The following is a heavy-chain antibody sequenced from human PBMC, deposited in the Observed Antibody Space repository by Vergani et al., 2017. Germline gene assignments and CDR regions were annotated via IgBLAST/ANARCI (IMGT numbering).Heavy chain of an antibody. CDR3: ARVGRVVS. D-gene: IGHD2-8*02. CDR1: GGSIRSYY. J-gene: IGHJ6*02. CDR2: IYYSGST. V-gene: IGHV4-59*01. Sequence: QVQLQESGPGLVKPSETLSLTCTVSGGSIRSYYWSWIRQPPGKRLEWIGYIYYSGSTNYNPSLKSRVTISVDTSKNQFSLKLSSVTAADTAVYYCARVGRVVSWGQGTTVTVSS.